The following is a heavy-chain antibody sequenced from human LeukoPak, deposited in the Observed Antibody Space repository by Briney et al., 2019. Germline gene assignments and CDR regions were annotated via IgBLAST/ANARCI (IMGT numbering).Heavy chain of an antibody. CDR1: GGSVSSGSYY. Sequence: SETLSLTCTVSGGSVSSGSYYWSWIRQPPGKGLEWIGYIYYSGSTNYNPSLKSRVTISVDTSKNQFSLKLSPVTAADTAVYYCARDLRYDFWSGYPQYYFDYWGQGTLVTVSS. CDR2: IYYSGST. V-gene: IGHV4-61*01. CDR3: ARDLRYDFWSGYPQYYFDY. J-gene: IGHJ4*02. D-gene: IGHD3-3*01.